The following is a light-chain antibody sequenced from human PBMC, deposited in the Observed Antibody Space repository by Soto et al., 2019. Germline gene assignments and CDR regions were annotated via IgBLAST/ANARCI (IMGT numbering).Light chain of an antibody. J-gene: IGLJ2*01. CDR3: QSYDSSIVV. CDR1: SGSIASNY. V-gene: IGLV6-57*04. CDR2: EDN. Sequence: NFMLTQPHSVSESPGKTVTISCTRSSGSIASNYVQWYQQRPGSAPTTVIYEDNQRPSGVPDRFSGSIDSSSNSASLTISGLKTEEQADYYCQSYDSSIVVFGGGTKVXXL.